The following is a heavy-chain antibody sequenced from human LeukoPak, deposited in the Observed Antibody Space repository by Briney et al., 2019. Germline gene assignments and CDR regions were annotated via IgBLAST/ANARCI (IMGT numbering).Heavy chain of an antibody. J-gene: IGHJ4*01. D-gene: IGHD2-21*02. V-gene: IGHV3-33*01. CDR1: GFTFSRFG. Sequence: GGSLRLSCAASGFTFSRFGMHWVRQAPGKGLEWEAVIWFDGSSTYYADSVKGRFTISRDNSKDMLYLQMNSLRVEDTGVYFCARDSAPYCGGDCYFDYWGHGTLVTVSS. CDR2: IWFDGSST. CDR3: ARDSAPYCGGDCYFDY.